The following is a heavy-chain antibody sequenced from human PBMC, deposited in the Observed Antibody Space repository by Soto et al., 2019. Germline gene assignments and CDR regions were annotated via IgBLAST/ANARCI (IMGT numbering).Heavy chain of an antibody. CDR2: INPSGGST. J-gene: IGHJ3*02. Sequence: ASVKVSCKASGYTFTSYYMHWVRPAPGQGLEWMGIINPSGGSTSYAQKFQGRVTMTRDTSTSTVYMELSSLRSEDAAVYYCARAYGSGSYYLPAFDIWGQGTMVTVSS. CDR1: GYTFTSYY. CDR3: ARAYGSGSYYLPAFDI. V-gene: IGHV1-46*01. D-gene: IGHD3-10*01.